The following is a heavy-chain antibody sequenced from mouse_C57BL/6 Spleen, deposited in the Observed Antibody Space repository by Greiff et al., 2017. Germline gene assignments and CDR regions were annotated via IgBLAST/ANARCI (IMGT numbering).Heavy chain of an antibody. J-gene: IGHJ1*03. CDR2: IIDGGSYT. Sequence: EVQLMESGGGLVKPGGSLKLSCAASGFTFSSYALSWVRQTPEKRLEWVATIIDGGSYTYYPDNVKGLFTLARDNSKNNLYLQMSHLKSEDTAMYFCARMRSPSYLYFDVWGTGTTVTVSS. V-gene: IGHV5-4*01. CDR3: ARMRSPSYLYFDV. CDR1: GFTFSSYA. D-gene: IGHD1-1*01.